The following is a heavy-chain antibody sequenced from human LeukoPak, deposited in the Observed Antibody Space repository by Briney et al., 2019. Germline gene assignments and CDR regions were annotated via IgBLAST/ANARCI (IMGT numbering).Heavy chain of an antibody. CDR2: INHSGST. CDR1: GGSISSSSYY. CDR3: ARHPYIYCSSTSCYAGVRYYFDY. D-gene: IGHD2-2*01. J-gene: IGHJ4*02. V-gene: IGHV4-39*01. Sequence: PSETLSLTCTVSGGSISSSSYYWGWIRQPPGKGLEWIGEINHSGSTNYNPSLKSRVTISVDTSKNQFSLKLSSVTAADTAVYYCARHPYIYCSSTSCYAGVRYYFDYWGQGTLVTVSS.